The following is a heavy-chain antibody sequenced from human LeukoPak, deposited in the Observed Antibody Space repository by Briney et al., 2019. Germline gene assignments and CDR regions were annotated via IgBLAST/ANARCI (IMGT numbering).Heavy chain of an antibody. Sequence: GGSLRLSCAAAGFSFINYGMSWVRQAPGKGLEWVSAITDSGRATYYADYVKGRFIISIDNSENTLYLQMHSLRDEDTAVYYCAKHLTGVKSSDYWGQGALVTVSS. CDR2: ITDSGRAT. D-gene: IGHD3-9*01. J-gene: IGHJ4*02. V-gene: IGHV3-23*01. CDR3: AKHLTGVKSSDY. CDR1: GFSFINYG.